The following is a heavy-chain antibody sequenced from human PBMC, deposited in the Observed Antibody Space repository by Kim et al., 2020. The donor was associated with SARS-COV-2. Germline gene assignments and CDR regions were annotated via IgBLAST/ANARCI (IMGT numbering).Heavy chain of an antibody. CDR2: IYYSGST. V-gene: IGHV4-59*13. CDR1: GGSISSYY. Sequence: SETLSLTCTVSGGSISSYYWSWIRQPPGKGLEWIGYIYYSGSTNYNPSLKSRVPISVDTSTNQFSLTLSSVTAAATAAYYCARYPRSRSASNYYYGMDV. D-gene: IGHD6-6*01. CDR3: ARYPRSRSASNYYYGMDV. J-gene: IGHJ6*01.